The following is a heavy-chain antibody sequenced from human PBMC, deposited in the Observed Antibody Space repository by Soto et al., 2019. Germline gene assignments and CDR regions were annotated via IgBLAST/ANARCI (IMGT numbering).Heavy chain of an antibody. D-gene: IGHD5-12*01. CDR3: AKGVVATIPNWFDP. Sequence: GGSLRLSCAASGFTFDDYAMHWVRQAPGKGLEWVSGISWNSGSIGYADSVKGRFTISRDNAKNSLYLQMNSLRAEDTALYYCAKGVVATIPNWFDPWGQGTLVTVSS. J-gene: IGHJ5*02. CDR2: ISWNSGSI. V-gene: IGHV3-9*01. CDR1: GFTFDDYA.